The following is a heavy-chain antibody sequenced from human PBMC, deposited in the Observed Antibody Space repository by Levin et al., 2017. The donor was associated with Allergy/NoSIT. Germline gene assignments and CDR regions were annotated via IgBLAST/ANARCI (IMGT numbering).Heavy chain of an antibody. D-gene: IGHD3-10*02. CDR2: INPSGGST. J-gene: IGHJ6*02. CDR1: GYTFTSYY. V-gene: IGHV1-46*01. CDR3: ARDVRSEYYYYGMDV. Sequence: ASVKVSCKASGYTFTSYYMHWVRQAPGQGLEWMGIINPSGGSTSYAQKFQGRVTMTRDTSTSTVYMELSSLRSEDTAVYYCARDVRSEYYYYGMDVWGQGTTVTVSS.